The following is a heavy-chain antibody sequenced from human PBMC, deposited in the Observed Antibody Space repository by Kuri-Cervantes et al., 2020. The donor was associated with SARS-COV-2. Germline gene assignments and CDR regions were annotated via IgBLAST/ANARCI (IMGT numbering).Heavy chain of an antibody. J-gene: IGHJ3*02. CDR2: IIPVLRVE. V-gene: IGHV1-69*04. CDR1: GGTLSTYT. Sequence: SVKVSCKASGGTLSTYTVTWVRQAPGQGLEWMGRIIPVLRVENYAQKFQGRVTITADKSTNTAYMELTSLRSEDTAVYYCARDSEFTRDAFETWGQGTMVTVSS. CDR3: ARDSEFTRDAFET.